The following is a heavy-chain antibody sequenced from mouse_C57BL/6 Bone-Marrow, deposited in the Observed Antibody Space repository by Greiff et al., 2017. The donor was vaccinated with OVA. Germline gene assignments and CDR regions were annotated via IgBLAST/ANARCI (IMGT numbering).Heavy chain of an antibody. D-gene: IGHD1-1*01. Sequence: EVHLVESGGGLVQSGRSLRLSCATSGFTFSDFYMEWVRQAPGKGLEWIAASRNKANDYTTEYSASVKGRFIVSRDTSQSILYLQMNALRAEDTAIYYFARDGDYYGSGFAYWGQGTLVTVSA. V-gene: IGHV7-1*01. CDR1: GFTFSDFY. J-gene: IGHJ3*01. CDR3: ARDGDYYGSGFAY. CDR2: SRNKANDYTT.